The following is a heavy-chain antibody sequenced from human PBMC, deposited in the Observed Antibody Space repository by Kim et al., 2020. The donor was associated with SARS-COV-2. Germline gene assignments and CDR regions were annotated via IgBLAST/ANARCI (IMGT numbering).Heavy chain of an antibody. CDR1: GGSISSNNYY. J-gene: IGHJ4*02. Sequence: SETLSLTCTVSGGSISSNNYYWGWIRQPPEKGLEWIGNIHYSGSTYYNASLKSRVTISVDTSKNQLSLKLTSVTAADTSVYFCARLPPPRTVWYPEYFDYWGQGTLVTVSS. V-gene: IGHV4-39*01. D-gene: IGHD6-13*01. CDR3: ARLPPPRTVWYPEYFDY. CDR2: IHYSGST.